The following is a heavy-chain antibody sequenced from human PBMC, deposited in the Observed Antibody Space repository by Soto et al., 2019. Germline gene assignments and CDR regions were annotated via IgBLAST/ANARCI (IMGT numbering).Heavy chain of an antibody. CDR1: GGTFSSYA. CDR3: ARDYDSSRVLDY. CDR2: IIPIFGTA. J-gene: IGHJ4*02. D-gene: IGHD3-22*01. Sequence: SVKVSCKASGGTFSSYAISWVRQAPGQGLEWMGGIIPIFGTANYAQKFQGRVTITADKSTSTAYMELSSLRSEDTAVYYCARDYDSSRVLDYWGQGTLVTVSS. V-gene: IGHV1-69*06.